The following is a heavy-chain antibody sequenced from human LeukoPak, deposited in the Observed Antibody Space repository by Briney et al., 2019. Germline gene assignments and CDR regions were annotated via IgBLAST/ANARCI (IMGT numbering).Heavy chain of an antibody. CDR2: MNPNSGNT. V-gene: IGHV1-8*01. Sequence: ASVKVSCRASGYTFTSYDINWVRQATGQGLEWMGWMNPNSGNTGYAQKFQGRVTMTRNTSISTAYMELSSLRSEDTAVYYCARWGYDYYYYYGMDVWGQGTTVTVSS. CDR1: GYTFTSYD. CDR3: ARWGYDYYYYYGMDV. J-gene: IGHJ6*02. D-gene: IGHD2-2*01.